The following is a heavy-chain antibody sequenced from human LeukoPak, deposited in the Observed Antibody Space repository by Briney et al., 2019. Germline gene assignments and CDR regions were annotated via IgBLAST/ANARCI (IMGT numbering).Heavy chain of an antibody. V-gene: IGHV5-51*01. CDR3: ARLLYSLTPSPYYHYGMDV. D-gene: IGHD5-18*01. CDR1: GFTVTDNY. CDR2: IYPGDSDT. Sequence: GGSLRLSCAASGFTVTDNYMNWVRQSSGKGLEWMGIIYPGDSDTRYSPSFQGQVTISADKSISTAYLQWSSLKASDTAMYYCARLLYSLTPSPYYHYGMDVWGQGTTVTVSS. J-gene: IGHJ6*02.